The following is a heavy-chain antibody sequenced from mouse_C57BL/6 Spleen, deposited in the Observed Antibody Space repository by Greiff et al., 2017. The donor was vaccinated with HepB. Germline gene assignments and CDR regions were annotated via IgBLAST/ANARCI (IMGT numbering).Heavy chain of an antibody. CDR1: GYTFTSYW. J-gene: IGHJ1*03. CDR3: ARSDIYYGNYPGYFDV. V-gene: IGHV1-55*01. CDR2: IYPGSGST. Sequence: VQLQQSGAELVKPGASVKMSCKASGYTFTSYWITWVKQRPGQGLEWIGDIYPGSGSTNYNEKFKSKATLTVDTSSSTAYMQLSSLTSEDSAVYYCARSDIYYGNYPGYFDVWGTGTTVTVSS. D-gene: IGHD2-1*01.